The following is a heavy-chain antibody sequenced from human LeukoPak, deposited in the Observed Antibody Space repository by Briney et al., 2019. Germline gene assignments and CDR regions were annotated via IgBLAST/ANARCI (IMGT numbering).Heavy chain of an antibody. CDR3: ARRYCSSASCNPYFFDY. D-gene: IGHD2-2*01. V-gene: IGHV5-51*01. J-gene: IGHJ4*02. CDR1: GYTFTNYY. CDR2: ISPGDSDA. Sequence: GESLKISCKGSGYTFTNYYIGWVRQTPGKGLEWMGIISPGDSDARYSPSFQGQVTISADKSISTAYLRWSSLKASDTAMYYCARRYCSSASCNPYFFDYWGQGTLVTVSS.